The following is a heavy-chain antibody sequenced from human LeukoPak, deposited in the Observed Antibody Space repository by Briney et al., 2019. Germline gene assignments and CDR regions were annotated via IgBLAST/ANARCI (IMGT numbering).Heavy chain of an antibody. J-gene: IGHJ6*02. Sequence: ASVKVSCKASGYTFTGYYMHWVRQAPGQGLEWMGWINPNSGGTNYAQKFQGRVTMTRDTSISTAYMELSRLRSDDTAVYYCARDQAMVRGSLSGMDVWGQGTTVTVPS. V-gene: IGHV1-2*02. D-gene: IGHD3-10*01. CDR2: INPNSGGT. CDR3: ARDQAMVRGSLSGMDV. CDR1: GYTFTGYY.